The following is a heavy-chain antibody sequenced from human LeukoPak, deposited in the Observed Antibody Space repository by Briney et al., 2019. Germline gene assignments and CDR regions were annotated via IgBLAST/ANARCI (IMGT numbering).Heavy chain of an antibody. CDR2: ISGSGGST. Sequence: GGSLRLSCAASGFTFSSYAMSWVRQAPGKGLEWVSAISGSGGSTYYADSVKGRFTISRDNSKNTLYLQMNSLGAEDTAVYYCAKDHPTYYYDSSGYYSDYWGQGTLVTVSS. D-gene: IGHD3-22*01. V-gene: IGHV3-23*01. J-gene: IGHJ4*02. CDR1: GFTFSSYA. CDR3: AKDHPTYYYDSSGYYSDY.